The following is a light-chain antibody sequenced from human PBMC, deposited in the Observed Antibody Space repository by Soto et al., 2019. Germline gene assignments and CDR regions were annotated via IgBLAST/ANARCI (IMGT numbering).Light chain of an antibody. CDR1: QSIGDT. Sequence: EIVMTQSPATLSVSPVGRATLSCMASQSIGDTLAWYQQKPGQAPRLLIYQTSIRAAGIPARFSASGTGTDFTLTISDVQPEDFAVYYCQQYNNWPPEETFGQGTKVDI. CDR2: QTS. J-gene: IGKJ1*01. V-gene: IGKV3D-15*03. CDR3: QQYNNWPPEET.